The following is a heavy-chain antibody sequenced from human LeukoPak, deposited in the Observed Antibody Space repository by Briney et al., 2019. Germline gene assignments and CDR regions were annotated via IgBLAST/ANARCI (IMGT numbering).Heavy chain of an antibody. Sequence: PGGSLRLSCAASGFSFSTYSMNWVRQAPGKGLEWVSSISSRSSYIYYADSVKGRFTTSRDNAKNSLYLQMNSLRAEDTAVYYCARDSGYCSNGVCYGIDYWGQGTLVTVSS. V-gene: IGHV3-21*01. D-gene: IGHD2-8*01. CDR2: ISSRSSYI. CDR1: GFSFSTYS. J-gene: IGHJ4*02. CDR3: ARDSGYCSNGVCYGIDY.